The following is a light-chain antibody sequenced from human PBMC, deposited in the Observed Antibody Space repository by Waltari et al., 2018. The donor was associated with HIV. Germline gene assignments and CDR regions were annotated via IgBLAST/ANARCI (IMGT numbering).Light chain of an antibody. J-gene: IGKJ1*01. CDR3: QQYDTSPWT. CDR2: AAS. V-gene: IGKV3-20*01. Sequence: EIVLTKSPGTLPLFSGERATPPCSASKSVSSSYLAWYQQKSGQAPRLLIYAASSTATDIPAMFSGSGSGTDFTLSISRLEPEDFAIYCWQQYDTSPWTFGQGTKVEIK. CDR1: KSVSSSY.